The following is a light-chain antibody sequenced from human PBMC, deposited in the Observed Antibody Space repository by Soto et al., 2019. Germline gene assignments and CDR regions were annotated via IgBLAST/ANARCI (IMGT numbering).Light chain of an antibody. Sequence: EIVLTQSPGTLSLSPLESATLSCRASQTVSSNYLAWYQQRVGQAPRLLIYGASSRATGVPDRFSGSGSGKDFTITISRLEPEDFAVYFCQQYGTSPWTFGQGTKVEIK. J-gene: IGKJ1*01. CDR3: QQYGTSPWT. CDR1: QTVSSNY. CDR2: GAS. V-gene: IGKV3-20*01.